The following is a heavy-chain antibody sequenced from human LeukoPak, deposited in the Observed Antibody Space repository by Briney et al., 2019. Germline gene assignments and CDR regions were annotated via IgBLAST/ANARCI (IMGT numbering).Heavy chain of an antibody. CDR3: ARAYYYDTSGYYQFDY. V-gene: IGHV1-18*01. J-gene: IGHJ4*02. CDR2: ISGYNGNT. D-gene: IGHD3-22*01. CDR1: GYTFTNYG. Sequence: GASVKVSCKASGYTFTNYGINWVRQAPGQGLEWMGWISGYNGNTEYAQNFQGRVTMTTDTSTSTGYMEVRSLISNDTAVYYCARAYYYDTSGYYQFDYWGQGTLVTVSS.